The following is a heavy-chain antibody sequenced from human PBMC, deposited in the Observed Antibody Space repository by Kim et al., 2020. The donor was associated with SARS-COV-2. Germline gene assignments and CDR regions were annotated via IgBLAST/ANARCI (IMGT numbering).Heavy chain of an antibody. CDR1: GFTFSSYS. D-gene: IGHD3-9*01. J-gene: IGHJ6*02. CDR2: ISSSSSYI. Sequence: GGSLRLSCAASGFTFSSYSMNWVRQAPGKGLEWVSSISSSSSYIYYADSVKGRFTISRDNAKNSLYLQMNSLRAEDMAVYYCARDSPDLFYRTYYDILTGSWGGMDVWGQGTTVTVSS. V-gene: IGHV3-21*01. CDR3: ARDSPDLFYRTYYDILTGSWGGMDV.